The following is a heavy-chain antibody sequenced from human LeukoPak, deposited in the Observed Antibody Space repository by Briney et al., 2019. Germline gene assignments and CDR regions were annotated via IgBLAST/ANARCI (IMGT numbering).Heavy chain of an antibody. CDR3: AKGGSSGWNCFDF. D-gene: IGHD6-19*01. Sequence: GGSLRLSCAASGFTVSSNYMSWVRQAPGKGLEWVSVIYSGGSTYYANSVKGRFTISRDNSKNTLYLQVNSLRAEDTALYYCAKGGSSGWNCFDFWGQGTLVTVSS. J-gene: IGHJ4*02. CDR2: IYSGGST. V-gene: IGHV3-53*01. CDR1: GFTVSSNY.